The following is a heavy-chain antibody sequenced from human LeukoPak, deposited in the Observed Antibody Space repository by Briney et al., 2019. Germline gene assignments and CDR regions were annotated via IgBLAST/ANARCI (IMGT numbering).Heavy chain of an antibody. CDR3: AGGSGWVFDS. CDR1: GFTLSSYW. V-gene: IGHV3-7*01. Sequence: GGSLRLSCAASGFTLSSYWMTWVRQAPGKGLKWVANINKDGSEKYYVDSVKGRFTVSRDNAKNSLYLQMNSLRAEDTAVYYCAGGSGWVFDSWGQGTLVTVSS. J-gene: IGHJ4*02. CDR2: INKDGSEK. D-gene: IGHD6-19*01.